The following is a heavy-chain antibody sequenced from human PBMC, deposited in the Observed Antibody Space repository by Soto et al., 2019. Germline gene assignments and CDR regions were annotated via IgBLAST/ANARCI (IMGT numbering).Heavy chain of an antibody. Sequence: PGGSLRLSCAASGFTFSGYAMSWVRQSPGTGLEWVSVILNTGGDALYADSVEGRFTISRENFKNTLYLQMNSLRAEDAAIYYCAKASGESYPGSRVFVSWGQGTRVTVSS. CDR3: AKASGESYPGSRVFVS. V-gene: IGHV3-23*01. D-gene: IGHD3-10*01. CDR1: GFTFSGYA. CDR2: ILNTGGDA. J-gene: IGHJ4*02.